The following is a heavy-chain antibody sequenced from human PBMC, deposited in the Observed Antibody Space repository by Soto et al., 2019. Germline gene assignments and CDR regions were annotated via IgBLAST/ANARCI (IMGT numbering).Heavy chain of an antibody. D-gene: IGHD1-1*01. CDR1: GFTVSSNY. V-gene: IGHV3-53*01. CDR2: IYSGGST. CDR3: ARAERYYYGMDV. Sequence: PGGSLRLSCAAPGFTVSSNYMSWVRQAPGKGLEWVSVIYSGGSTYYADSVKGRFTISRDNSKNTLYLQMNSLRAEDTAVYYCARAERYYYGMDVWGQGTTVTVSS. J-gene: IGHJ6*02.